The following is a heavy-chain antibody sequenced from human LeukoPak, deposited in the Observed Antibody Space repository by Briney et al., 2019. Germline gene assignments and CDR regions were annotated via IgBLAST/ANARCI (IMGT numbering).Heavy chain of an antibody. J-gene: IGHJ4*02. CDR2: IIPFLCLA. Sequence: SVKVSCKASGDTFNNYAINWVRQAPGQGLEGVGRIIPFLCLAKYAQSFQDRCTITSDKSTSTVYMEVRSLRSEDTDMYYCARTAGYESSDGNPSIDFDFWGQGTLVTVSS. CDR3: ARTAGYESSDGNPSIDFDF. CDR1: GDTFNNYA. V-gene: IGHV1-69*04. D-gene: IGHD3-22*01.